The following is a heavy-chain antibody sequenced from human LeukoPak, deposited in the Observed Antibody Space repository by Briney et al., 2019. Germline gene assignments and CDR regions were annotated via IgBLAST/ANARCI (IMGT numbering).Heavy chain of an antibody. Sequence: ASVKVSCKASGYTFTGYYMHWVRQAPGQGLEWMGWINPNSGGTNYAQKFQGRVTMTRDTFISTAYMELSRLRSDDTAVYYCARDLISGSYCFDYWGQGTLVTVSS. D-gene: IGHD1-26*01. V-gene: IGHV1-2*02. J-gene: IGHJ4*02. CDR2: INPNSGGT. CDR3: ARDLISGSYCFDY. CDR1: GYTFTGYY.